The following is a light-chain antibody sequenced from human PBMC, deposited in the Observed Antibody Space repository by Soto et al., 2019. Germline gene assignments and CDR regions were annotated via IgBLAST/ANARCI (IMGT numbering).Light chain of an antibody. CDR1: SRDVGGYNY. CDR3: SSYTSSSNPYV. Sequence: QSFLTQPASVSGSPGQSITISCTGTSRDVGGYNYVSWYQQHPGKAPKLMIYDVSNRPSGVSNRFSGSKSGNTASLTISGLQAEDEADYYCSSYTSSSNPYVFGTGTKVTVL. V-gene: IGLV2-14*01. J-gene: IGLJ1*01. CDR2: DVS.